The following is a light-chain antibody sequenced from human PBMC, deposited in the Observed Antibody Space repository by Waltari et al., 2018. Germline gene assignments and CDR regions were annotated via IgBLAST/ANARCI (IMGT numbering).Light chain of an antibody. Sequence: EIVMTQTPATLSVSPGERVTLSCRASQSVSSNLAWYQQKPGQAPRLLIYDASTRDTGIPDWFSGSGSGTEFTLTISSLQSEDFAFYYCQQYNNWPPLTFGGGTKVEIK. J-gene: IGKJ4*01. CDR1: QSVSSN. V-gene: IGKV3-15*01. CDR2: DAS. CDR3: QQYNNWPPLT.